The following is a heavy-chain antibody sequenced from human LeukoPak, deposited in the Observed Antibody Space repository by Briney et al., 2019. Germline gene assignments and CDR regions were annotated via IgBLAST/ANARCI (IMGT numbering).Heavy chain of an antibody. CDR1: GYTFINYY. V-gene: IGHV1-46*01. Sequence: ASVKFSSKASGYTFINYYMHWVRQAPGQGLEWMGIINPSGGSTRYAQKFQGRVTMTRDTSTSTVYMELSSLRSEDTAVYYCARSYSGSYYAESGVDYWGQGTLVTVSS. J-gene: IGHJ4*02. CDR3: ARSYSGSYYAESGVDY. D-gene: IGHD1-26*01. CDR2: INPSGGST.